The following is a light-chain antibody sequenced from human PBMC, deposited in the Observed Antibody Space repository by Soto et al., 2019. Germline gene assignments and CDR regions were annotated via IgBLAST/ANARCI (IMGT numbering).Light chain of an antibody. Sequence: QSALTQPPSASGSPGQSVTISCTGTSSDIGAYNYVSWFQQHPGEAPKLIISEVNKRPSGVPDRFSGSKSGNTASLTVSGLQAEDEADYYCTSYGGRDNLMFGGGPKLTVL. CDR1: SSDIGAYNY. CDR2: EVN. J-gene: IGLJ3*02. V-gene: IGLV2-8*01. CDR3: TSYGGRDNLM.